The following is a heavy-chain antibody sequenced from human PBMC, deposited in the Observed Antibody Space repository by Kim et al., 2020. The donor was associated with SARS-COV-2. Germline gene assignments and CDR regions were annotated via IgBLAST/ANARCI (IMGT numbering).Heavy chain of an antibody. D-gene: IGHD6-19*01. J-gene: IGHJ3*02. V-gene: IGHV1-18*01. Sequence: YAQKLQGRVTMTTDTSTSTAYMELRSLRSDDTAVYYCARVAAVAGDAFDIWGQGTMVTVSS. CDR3: ARVAAVAGDAFDI.